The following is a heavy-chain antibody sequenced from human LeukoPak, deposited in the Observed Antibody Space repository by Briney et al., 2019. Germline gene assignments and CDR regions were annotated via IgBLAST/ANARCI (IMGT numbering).Heavy chain of an antibody. CDR3: AKGKGAAAGYYYYGMDV. CDR1: GFTFSSYG. D-gene: IGHD6-13*01. V-gene: IGHV3-33*06. CDR2: TWNDGSKK. Sequence: GRSLRLSCAASGFTFSSYGMHWVRQAPGKGLEWVAVTWNDGSKKYYTDSVKGRFTISRDNSKNTLYLQMNSLRAEDTAVYYCAKGKGAAAGYYYYGMDVWGKGTTVTVSS. J-gene: IGHJ6*04.